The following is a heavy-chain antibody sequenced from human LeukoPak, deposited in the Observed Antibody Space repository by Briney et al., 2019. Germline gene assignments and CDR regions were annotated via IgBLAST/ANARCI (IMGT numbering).Heavy chain of an antibody. CDR3: ARESGAGSNAFDI. V-gene: IGHV3-48*03. CDR1: GFTFSSYE. J-gene: IGHJ3*02. Sequence: GGSLRLSCAASGFTFSSYEMNWVRQAPGKGLEWVSYISSSGSTIYYADSVKGRFTISRDNAKNSLYLQMNSLRAEDTAVYYCARESGAGSNAFDIWGQGTMVTVSS. D-gene: IGHD1-26*01. CDR2: ISSSGSTI.